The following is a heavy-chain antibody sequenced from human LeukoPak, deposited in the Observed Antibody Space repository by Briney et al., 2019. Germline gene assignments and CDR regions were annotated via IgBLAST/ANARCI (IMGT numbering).Heavy chain of an antibody. Sequence: GGSLRLSCAASGFTFSSYGMHWVRQAPGKGLEWVAVISYDGSNKYYADSVKGRFTISRDNSKNTLHLQMNSLRAEDTAAYYCAKPVRPDVWWLPDYWGQGTLVTVSS. CDR3: AKPVRPDVWWLPDY. CDR2: ISYDGSNK. V-gene: IGHV3-30*18. CDR1: GFTFSSYG. D-gene: IGHD5-12*01. J-gene: IGHJ4*02.